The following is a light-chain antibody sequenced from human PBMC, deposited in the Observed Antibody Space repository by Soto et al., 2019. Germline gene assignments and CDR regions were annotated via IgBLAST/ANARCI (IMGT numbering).Light chain of an antibody. V-gene: IGLV2-14*01. Sequence: QSALTQPASVSGSPGQSITISCTGANSDIGDWNYVSWYQQYPGKAPKVIIYEVNYRPSGVSYRFSGSKSGNTASLTISGPQAEDEADYYCSSFSSGTTLFVFGGGTKLTVL. CDR2: EVN. CDR3: SSFSSGTTLFV. J-gene: IGLJ2*01. CDR1: NSDIGDWNY.